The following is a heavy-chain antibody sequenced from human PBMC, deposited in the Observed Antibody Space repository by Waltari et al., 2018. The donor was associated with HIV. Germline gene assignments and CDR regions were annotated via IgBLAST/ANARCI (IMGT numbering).Heavy chain of an antibody. V-gene: IGHV4-39*07. Sequence: QLQLQESGPGLVKPSETLSLTCTVSGGSISSSSYYWGWIRQPPGKGLEWIGSIYYSGSTYYNPSLKSRVTISVDTSKNQFSLKLSSVTAADTAVYYCAKQTTVTTMDYYYYGMDVWGQGTTVTVSS. CDR2: IYYSGST. CDR3: AKQTTVTTMDYYYYGMDV. CDR1: GGSISSSSYY. D-gene: IGHD4-17*01. J-gene: IGHJ6*02.